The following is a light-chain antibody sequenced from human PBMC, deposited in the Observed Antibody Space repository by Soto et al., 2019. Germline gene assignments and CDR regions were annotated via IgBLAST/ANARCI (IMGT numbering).Light chain of an antibody. CDR2: GSS. CDR1: SSNIGAGYD. CDR3: QSYDSSLSGYV. Sequence: QSVLTQPPSVSGAPGQRVTISCTGSSSNIGAGYDVHWYQQLPGTAPKLLIYGSSNRPSGVPDRFSGSKSGTSASLAITGLXAEDEADYYCQSYDSSLSGYVFGTGTKVTVL. J-gene: IGLJ1*01. V-gene: IGLV1-40*01.